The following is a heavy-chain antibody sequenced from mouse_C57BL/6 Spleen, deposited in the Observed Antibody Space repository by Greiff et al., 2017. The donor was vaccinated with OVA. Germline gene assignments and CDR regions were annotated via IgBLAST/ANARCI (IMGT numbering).Heavy chain of an antibody. J-gene: IGHJ1*03. Sequence: EVNVVVSGGGLVKPGGSLKLSCAASGFTFSSYAMSWVRQTPEKRLEWVATSSDGGSYTYYPDNVKGRFTISRDKAKNNLYLQMSHQKYEDTAMYYCERNLWYFDVWGKGTTI. CDR1: GFTFSSYA. V-gene: IGHV5-4*03. CDR3: ERNLWYFDV. CDR2: SSDGGSYT.